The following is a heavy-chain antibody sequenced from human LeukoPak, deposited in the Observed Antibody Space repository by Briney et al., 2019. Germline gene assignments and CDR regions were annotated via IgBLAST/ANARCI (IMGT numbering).Heavy chain of an antibody. D-gene: IGHD3-3*01. CDR1: GYTFTAYY. CDR2: INPNSGYT. Sequence: SVKVSCKASGYTFTAYYMHWVRQAPGQGLEWMGWINPNSGYTNYAEKFQGRVTMTRDTSISTAYMELNRLRSDDAAVYYCASPFDLDVWGQGTTVTVSS. J-gene: IGHJ6*02. V-gene: IGHV1-2*02. CDR3: ASPFDLDV.